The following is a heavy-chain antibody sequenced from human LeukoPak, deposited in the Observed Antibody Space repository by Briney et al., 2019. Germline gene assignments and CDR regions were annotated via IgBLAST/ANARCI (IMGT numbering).Heavy chain of an antibody. V-gene: IGHV1-69*05. CDR2: IIPIFGTA. CDR1: GGTFSSYA. D-gene: IGHD4-23*01. CDR3: ARDRNGGNSNFDN. J-gene: IGHJ4*02. Sequence: SVKVSCKASGGTFSSYAISWVRQAPGQGLEWMGGIIPIFGTANYAQKFQGRVTITTDESTSTAYMELSSLRSEDTAVYYCARDRNGGNSNFDNWGQGTLVTVSS.